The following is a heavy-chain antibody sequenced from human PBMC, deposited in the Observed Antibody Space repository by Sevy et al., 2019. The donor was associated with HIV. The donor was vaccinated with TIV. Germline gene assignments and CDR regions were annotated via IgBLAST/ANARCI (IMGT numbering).Heavy chain of an antibody. D-gene: IGHD1-7*01. CDR3: AREERSGTTTSFDY. V-gene: IGHV3-33*01. CDR2: IWSDGSNK. CDR1: GFTFSDYG. J-gene: IGHJ4*02. Sequence: GESLKISCAASGFTFSDYGMHWVRPAPGKGLEWVAVIWSDGSNKYYGDSVKGRFTISRDSSKNTLFLQMNSLRVDDTALYYCAREERSGTTTSFDYWGQGALVTVSS.